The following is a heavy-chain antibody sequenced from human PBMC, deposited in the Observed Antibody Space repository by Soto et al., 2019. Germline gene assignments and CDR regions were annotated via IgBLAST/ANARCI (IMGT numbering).Heavy chain of an antibody. CDR2: IVVGSGNT. Sequence: GPSMQICCEASRGTFTRSYGRGVRPDSGKRLEWVGWIVVGSGNTIYPQKFHDRLTITRDMSTSTVYMELSSLRSEDTAVYYCAARTAIVPSYYYGTDSWGQG. J-gene: IGHJ6*02. CDR1: RGTFTRSY. V-gene: IGHV1-58*01. D-gene: IGHD5-18*01. CDR3: AARTAIVPSYYYGTDS.